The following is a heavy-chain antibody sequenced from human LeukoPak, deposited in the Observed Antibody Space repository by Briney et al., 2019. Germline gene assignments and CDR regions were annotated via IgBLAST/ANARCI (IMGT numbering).Heavy chain of an antibody. CDR1: GGSISSYY. CDR2: IYYSGST. Sequence: SEILSLTCTVSGGSISSYYWSWIRQPPGKGLEWIGYIYYSGSTNYNPSLKSRVTISGDTSKNQFSLKLSSVTAADTAVYFCARHLRTFNSGSYYSTFDYWGQGTLVTVSS. CDR3: ARHLRTFNSGSYYSTFDY. J-gene: IGHJ4*02. V-gene: IGHV4-59*08. D-gene: IGHD1-26*01.